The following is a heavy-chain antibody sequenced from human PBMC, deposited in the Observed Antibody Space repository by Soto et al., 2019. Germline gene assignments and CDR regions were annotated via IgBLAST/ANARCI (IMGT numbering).Heavy chain of an antibody. D-gene: IGHD6-6*01. CDR1: GFTFDDYA. J-gene: IGHJ6*02. V-gene: IGHV3-9*01. Sequence: PGGSLRLSCAASGFTFDDYAMHWVRQAPGKGLEWVSGISWNSGSIGYADSVKGRFIISRDNAKNSLYLQMNSLRAEDTALYYCAKDKAARTYYYYGMDVWGQGTTVTVSS. CDR2: ISWNSGSI. CDR3: AKDKAARTYYYYGMDV.